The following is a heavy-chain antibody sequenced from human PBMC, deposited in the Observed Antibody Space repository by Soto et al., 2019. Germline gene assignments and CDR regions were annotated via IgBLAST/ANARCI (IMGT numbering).Heavy chain of an antibody. Sequence: QVQLQQSGPGLVKPSQTLSLTCTVSGGSISFDHYHWTWIRQPPGKGLEWIGYVHYSGSVLYNPSLQSRVSISVDTSKKQFSLKLSSVTAADTAVYFCAREDDGGDRDYYGLDVWGQGTTVTVSS. D-gene: IGHD2-21*02. J-gene: IGHJ6*02. CDR2: VHYSGSV. CDR3: AREDDGGDRDYYGLDV. V-gene: IGHV4-30-4*01. CDR1: GGSISFDHYH.